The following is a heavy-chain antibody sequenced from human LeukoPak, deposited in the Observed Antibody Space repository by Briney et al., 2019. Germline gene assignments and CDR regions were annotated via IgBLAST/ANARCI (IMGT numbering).Heavy chain of an antibody. CDR3: ARDPTPDYYGSGVDY. Sequence: GRSLRLSCAASGFTFSSYAMHWVRQAPGKGLEWVAVISYDGSNKYYADSVKGRFTISRDNSKNTLYLQMNSLRAEDTAVYYCARDPTPDYYGSGVDYWGQGTLVTVSS. D-gene: IGHD3-10*01. CDR2: ISYDGSNK. J-gene: IGHJ4*02. V-gene: IGHV3-30*04. CDR1: GFTFSSYA.